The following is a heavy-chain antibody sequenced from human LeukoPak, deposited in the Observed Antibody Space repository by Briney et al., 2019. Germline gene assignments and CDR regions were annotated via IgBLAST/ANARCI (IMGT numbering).Heavy chain of an antibody. J-gene: IGHJ3*02. Sequence: GGSLRLSCAASGFTFSSYGMHWARQAPGKGLEWVAVISYDGSNKYYADSVKGRFTISRDNSKNTLYLQMNSLRAEDTAVYYCAKVLRFYDAFDIWGQGTMVTVSS. D-gene: IGHD3-3*01. CDR3: AKVLRFYDAFDI. CDR2: ISYDGSNK. CDR1: GFTFSSYG. V-gene: IGHV3-30*18.